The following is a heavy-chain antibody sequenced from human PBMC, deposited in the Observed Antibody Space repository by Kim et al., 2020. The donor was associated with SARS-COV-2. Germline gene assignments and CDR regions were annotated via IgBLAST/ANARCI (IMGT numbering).Heavy chain of an antibody. CDR3: AKSRGSPGYYYGMDV. CDR2: ISYDGSNK. V-gene: IGHV3-30*18. CDR1: GFTFSSYG. D-gene: IGHD1-26*01. Sequence: GGSLRLSCAASGFTFSSYGMHWVRQSPGKGLEWVAVISYDGSNKYYADSVKGRFTISRDNSKNTLYLQMNRLRAEDTAVYYCAKSRGSPGYYYGMDVWG. J-gene: IGHJ6*02.